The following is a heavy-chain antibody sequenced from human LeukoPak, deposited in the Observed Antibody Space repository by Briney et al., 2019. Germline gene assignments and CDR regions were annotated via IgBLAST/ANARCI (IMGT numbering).Heavy chain of an antibody. D-gene: IGHD5-18*01. CDR2: INSDGSIT. Sequence: GGSLRLSCAASGFTFSSYWMYWVRQGPGKGLVWVSHINSDGSITYYADSVKGRFTISRDNAKNTLYLQMNSLRAEDTAVYYCARNRILDYWGQGTLVTVSS. CDR3: ARNRILDY. V-gene: IGHV3-74*01. J-gene: IGHJ4*02. CDR1: GFTFSSYW.